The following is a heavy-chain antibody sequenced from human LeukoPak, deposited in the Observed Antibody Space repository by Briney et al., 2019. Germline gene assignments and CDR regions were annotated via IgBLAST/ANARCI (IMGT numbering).Heavy chain of an antibody. V-gene: IGHV4-61*02. CDR2: IYTSGST. CDR3: AAAYSLSSSSPPDY. D-gene: IGHD6-6*01. CDR1: GGSISSGSYY. Sequence: SETLSLTCTVSGGSISSGSYYWSWIRQPAGKGLEWIGRIYTSGSTNYNPSLKSRVTISVDTSKNQFSLKLSSVTAADTAVYYCAAAYSLSSSSPPDYWGQGTLVTVSS. J-gene: IGHJ4*02.